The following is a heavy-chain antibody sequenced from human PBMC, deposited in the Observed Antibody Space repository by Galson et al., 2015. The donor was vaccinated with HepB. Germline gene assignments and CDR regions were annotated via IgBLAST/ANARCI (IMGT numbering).Heavy chain of an antibody. J-gene: IGHJ4*02. CDR2: ISYDGSNK. CDR3: ARDLSSSAVAANSWGY. D-gene: IGHD6-19*01. Sequence: SLRLSCAASGFTFSSYAMHWVRQAPGKGLEWVAVISYDGSNKYYADSVKGRFTISRDNSKNTLYLQMNSLRAEDTAVYYCARDLSSSAVAANSWGYWGQGTLVTVSS. CDR1: GFTFSSYA. V-gene: IGHV3-30*04.